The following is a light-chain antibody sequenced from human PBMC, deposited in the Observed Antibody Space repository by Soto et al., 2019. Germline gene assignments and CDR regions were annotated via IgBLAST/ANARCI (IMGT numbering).Light chain of an antibody. CDR3: SSYTSSSTPV. CDR2: EVS. V-gene: IGLV2-14*01. J-gene: IGLJ2*01. CDR1: RSDVGGHNY. Sequence: QSALTQPASMSGSPGLSITIPCTGTRSDVGGHNYVSWYQQHPGKAPKLIIYEVSNRPSGVSDRFFGSKSGNRASLIISGLQAEDEADYYCSSYTSSSTPVFGGGTKLTVL.